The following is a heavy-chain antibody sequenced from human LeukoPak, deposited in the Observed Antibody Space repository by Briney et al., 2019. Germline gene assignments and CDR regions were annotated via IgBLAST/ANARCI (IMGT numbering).Heavy chain of an antibody. J-gene: IGHJ5*02. Sequence: PSETLSLTCAVYGGSFSGYYWSWIRQPPGKGLEWIGYINYSGSAGYNPSLKSRVTMSVDTSRNQFSLKLRSVTAADTAIYYCARRKGIGGYKDWFDPWGQGTLVTVSS. V-gene: IGHV4-59*08. CDR2: INYSGSA. D-gene: IGHD6-19*01. CDR3: ARRKGIGGYKDWFDP. CDR1: GGSFSGYY.